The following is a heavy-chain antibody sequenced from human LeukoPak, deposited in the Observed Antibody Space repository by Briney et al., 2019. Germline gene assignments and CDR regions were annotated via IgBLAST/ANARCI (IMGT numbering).Heavy chain of an antibody. CDR3: ARADSGGDSSGYKWFDP. J-gene: IGHJ5*02. CDR2: INPSGGST. V-gene: IGHV1-46*01. CDR1: GYTFSSYY. D-gene: IGHD3-22*01. Sequence: ASVKVSCKASGYTFSSYYMHWVRQAPGQGLEWMGIINPSGGSTSYAHKFQGRVTMTRDTSTSTVYMELSNLRPEDTAVYYCARADSGGDSSGYKWFDPWGQGTLVTVSS.